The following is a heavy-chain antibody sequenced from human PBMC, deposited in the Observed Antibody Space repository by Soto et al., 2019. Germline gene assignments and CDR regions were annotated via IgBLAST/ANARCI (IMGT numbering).Heavy chain of an antibody. V-gene: IGHV3-7*05. CDR1: GFTFRNYW. CDR2: IKQDGNEK. Sequence: EVQLVESGGGLVQPGGSLRLSCAASGFTFRNYWMSWVRQAPGKGLEWVANIKQDGNEKFYVDSVKGRFTISRDNAKHSLSLQLNGLRAEDTAVYYCARGSVGGGDYFFDSWGQGTLLTVSS. D-gene: IGHD2-21*02. J-gene: IGHJ4*02. CDR3: ARGSVGGGDYFFDS.